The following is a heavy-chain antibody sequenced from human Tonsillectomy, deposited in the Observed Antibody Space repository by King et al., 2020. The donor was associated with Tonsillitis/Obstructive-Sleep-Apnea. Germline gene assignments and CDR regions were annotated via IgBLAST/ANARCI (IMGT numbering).Heavy chain of an antibody. CDR1: GFTFSSYG. J-gene: IGHJ4*02. V-gene: IGHV3-33*01. Sequence: VQLVESGGGVVQPGRSLRLSCAASGFTFSSYGMHWVRQAPGKGLEWVAVIWYDGSNKYYADSVKGRFTISRDNSKNTLYLQMNSLRAEDTAVYYCAREGEDYYGSGGYSFGYWGQGTLVTVSS. D-gene: IGHD3-10*01. CDR2: IWYDGSNK. CDR3: AREGEDYYGSGGYSFGY.